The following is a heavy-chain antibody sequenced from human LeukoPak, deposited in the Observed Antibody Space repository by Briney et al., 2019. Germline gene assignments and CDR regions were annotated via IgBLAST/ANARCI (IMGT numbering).Heavy chain of an antibody. Sequence: SETLCLTCTVSGHSITNYYWSWIRQPAGKGLECIGRLHTSGSIDYNPSLKSRVTMSVDTSRNQFSLRLTSVTAADTAVYYCARVYNWNTFDYWGQGTPVTVSS. D-gene: IGHD1/OR15-1a*01. CDR2: LHTSGSI. CDR1: GHSITNYY. V-gene: IGHV4-4*07. J-gene: IGHJ4*02. CDR3: ARVYNWNTFDY.